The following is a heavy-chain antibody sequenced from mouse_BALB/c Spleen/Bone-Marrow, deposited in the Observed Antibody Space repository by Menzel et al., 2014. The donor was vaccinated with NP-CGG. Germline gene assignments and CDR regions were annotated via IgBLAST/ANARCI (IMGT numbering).Heavy chain of an antibody. Sequence: EVQLQQSGTVLARPGASVKMSCKASGHTFTSYWMHWVKQRPGQGLEWIAAIYPGNSDTSYNQKFKGKAKLTAVTSTSTAYMELSSLTNEDSAVYYCTGYVRRYYYAMDYWGQGTSVTVSS. CDR3: TGYVRRYYYAMDY. V-gene: IGHV1-5*01. D-gene: IGHD2-14*01. CDR1: GHTFTSYW. CDR2: IYPGNSDT. J-gene: IGHJ4*01.